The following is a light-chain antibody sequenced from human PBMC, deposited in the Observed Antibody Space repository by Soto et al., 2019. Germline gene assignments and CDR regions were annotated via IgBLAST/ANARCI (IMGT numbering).Light chain of an antibody. CDR2: GAS. V-gene: IGKV3-15*01. J-gene: IGKJ1*01. CDR3: QQYNNWPPWT. CDR1: QYVSVRF. Sequence: EIVLKQSPGTLSLSPGESATLSCRASQYVSVRFLAWYQQKPGQAPRLLIYGASTRATGIPARFSGSGSGTEFTLTISSLQSEDFAVYYCQQYNNWPPWTFGQVTNVDIK.